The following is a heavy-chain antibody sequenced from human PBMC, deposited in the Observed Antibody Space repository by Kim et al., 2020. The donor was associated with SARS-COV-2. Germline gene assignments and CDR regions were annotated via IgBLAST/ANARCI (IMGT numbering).Heavy chain of an antibody. CDR2: IYPGDSDT. V-gene: IGHV5-51*01. CDR1: GYSFPSYW. Sequence: GESLKISCKGSGYSFPSYWIGWVRQMPGKGLEWMGIIYPGDSDTRYSPSFQGQVTISADKSISTAYLQWSSLKASDTAMYYCARHVGYYYYYMDVWGKGTTVTVSS. D-gene: IGHD2-15*01. CDR3: ARHVGYYYYYMDV. J-gene: IGHJ6*03.